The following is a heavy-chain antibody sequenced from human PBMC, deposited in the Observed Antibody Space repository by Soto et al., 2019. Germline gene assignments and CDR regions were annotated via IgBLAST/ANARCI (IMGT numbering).Heavy chain of an antibody. CDR1: GYTLTELS. J-gene: IGHJ3*02. Sequence: ASVKVSCKVSGYTLTELSMHWVRQAPGKGLEWMGGFDPEDGETIYAQKFQGRVTMTEDTSTDTAYMELSRLRSDDTAVYYCARVNRRAAVAGGRGAFDIWGQGTMVTVSS. V-gene: IGHV1-24*01. CDR2: FDPEDGET. D-gene: IGHD6-19*01. CDR3: ARVNRRAAVAGGRGAFDI.